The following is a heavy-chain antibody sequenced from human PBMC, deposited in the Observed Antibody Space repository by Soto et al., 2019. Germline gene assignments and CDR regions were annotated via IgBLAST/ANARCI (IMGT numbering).Heavy chain of an antibody. V-gene: IGHV4-59*01. D-gene: IGHD3-22*01. CDR1: CGSFSNYY. CDR2: IYYSGST. CDR3: ARTAWLPPYYFDY. J-gene: IGHJ4*02. Sequence: SETLSLTCAVYCGSFSNYYWSWVRQPPGKGLEWIGYIYYSGSTNYNPSLKSRVTISVDTSKNQFSLKLSSVTAADTAVYYCARTAWLPPYYFDYWGQGTLVTVS.